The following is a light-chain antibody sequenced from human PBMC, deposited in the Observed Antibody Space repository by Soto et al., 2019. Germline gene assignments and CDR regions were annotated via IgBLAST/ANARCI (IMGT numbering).Light chain of an antibody. CDR1: SSDVGGYNY. V-gene: IGLV2-11*01. CDR2: DVS. J-gene: IGLJ3*02. Sequence: QSALTQPRSVSGSPGQSVTISCTGTSSDVGGYNYVSWYQQHPGKAPKLMIYDVSKRPSGVPDRFSGSKSGNTASLTISGAEGDDEDDYSCGTCGGSPGVFGGGTKLTVL. CDR3: GTCGGSPGV.